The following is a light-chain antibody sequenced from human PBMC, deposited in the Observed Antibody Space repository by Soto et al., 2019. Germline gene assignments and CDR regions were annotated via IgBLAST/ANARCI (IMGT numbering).Light chain of an antibody. Sequence: EIVLTQPPATLSLSPGERATLSCRASQSVSSSYLAWYQHQPGQAPRVLIYGAYRRATGIPDRFSGSGSGKDFTLTISRLESEDFAVYYCQQYGSSPWTFGQGTKVDI. V-gene: IGKV3-20*01. CDR2: GAY. CDR1: QSVSSSY. J-gene: IGKJ1*01. CDR3: QQYGSSPWT.